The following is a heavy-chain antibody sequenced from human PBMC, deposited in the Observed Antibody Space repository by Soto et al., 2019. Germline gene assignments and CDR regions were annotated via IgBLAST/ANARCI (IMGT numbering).Heavy chain of an antibody. Sequence: SETLSLTCTVSGGSISSGGYYWRGIRQHPGKGLEWIGYIYYSGSTYYNPSLKSRVTISVDTSKNQFSLKLSSVTAADTAVYYCARDRIGHCSGGSCFPLDYYYYYMDVWGKGTTVTVSS. J-gene: IGHJ6*03. D-gene: IGHD2-15*01. CDR2: IYYSGST. CDR3: ARDRIGHCSGGSCFPLDYYYYYMDV. V-gene: IGHV4-31*02. CDR1: GGSISSGGYY.